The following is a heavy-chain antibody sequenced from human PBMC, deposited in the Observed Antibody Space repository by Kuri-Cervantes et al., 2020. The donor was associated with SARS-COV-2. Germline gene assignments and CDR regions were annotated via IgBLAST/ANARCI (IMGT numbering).Heavy chain of an antibody. J-gene: IGHJ4*02. CDR3: ARGEGYEGYCSGGSCSRFGY. CDR2: IYYSGST. D-gene: IGHD2-15*01. Sequence: SETLSLTCTVSGGSISSYYWSWIRQPPGKGLEWIGYIYYSGSTNYNPSLKSRVTISVDTSKNQFSLKLSSVTAADTAVYYCARGEGYEGYCSGGSCSRFGYWGQGTLVTVSS. CDR1: GGSISSYY. V-gene: IGHV4-59*08.